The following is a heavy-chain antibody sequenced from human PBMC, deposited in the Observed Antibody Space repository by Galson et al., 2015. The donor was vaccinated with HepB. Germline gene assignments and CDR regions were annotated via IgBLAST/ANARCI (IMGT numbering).Heavy chain of an antibody. D-gene: IGHD3-3*01. V-gene: IGHV3-7*03. CDR1: GFTFSNYW. CDR3: VRCGPDYDVWSGDGDAFDM. CDR2: IQQDGRDK. Sequence: SLRLSCAASGFTFSNYWMSWVRQAPGKGLEWVANIQQDGRDKYYVDSVKGRFTITRDNAKKSLYLQMNSLRGEDTAVYFCVRCGPDYDVWSGDGDAFDMWGQGTMVTVSS. J-gene: IGHJ3*02.